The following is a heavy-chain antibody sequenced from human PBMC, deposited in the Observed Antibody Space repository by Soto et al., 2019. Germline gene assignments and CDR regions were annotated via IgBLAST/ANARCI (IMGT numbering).Heavy chain of an antibody. J-gene: IGHJ5*02. CDR1: GYTFTSYD. V-gene: IGHV1-8*01. CDR2: MNPDSGNT. Sequence: ASVKVSCKASGYTFTSYDFNWVRQATGQGLEWMGWMNPDSGNTGYAQKFQGRVTMTRNTSRSTAYMELSSLRSEDTAVYYCARAPSTEYCSSTSCYFSRFDPWGQGTLVAVSS. CDR3: ARAPSTEYCSSTSCYFSRFDP. D-gene: IGHD2-2*01.